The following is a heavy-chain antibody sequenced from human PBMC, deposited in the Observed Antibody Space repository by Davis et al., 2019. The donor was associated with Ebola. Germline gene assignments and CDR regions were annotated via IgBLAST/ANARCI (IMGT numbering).Heavy chain of an antibody. Sequence: GESLKISCAASGFTFSSYSMNWVRQAPGKGLEWVSVIYSGGSTYYADSVKGRFTISRHNSKNTLYLQMNSLRAEDTAVYYCARIWLYGMDVWGQGTTVTVSS. J-gene: IGHJ6*02. CDR3: ARIWLYGMDV. CDR2: IYSGGST. CDR1: GFTFSSYS. D-gene: IGHD6-19*01. V-gene: IGHV3-53*04.